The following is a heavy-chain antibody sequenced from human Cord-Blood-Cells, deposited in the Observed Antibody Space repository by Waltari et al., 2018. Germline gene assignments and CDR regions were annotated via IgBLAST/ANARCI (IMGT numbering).Heavy chain of an antibody. CDR3: ARGGAARPVDY. CDR2: IYHSGST. D-gene: IGHD6-6*01. CDR1: GYSISSGYY. V-gene: IGHV4-38-2*02. J-gene: IGHJ4*02. Sequence: QVQLQESGPGLVKPSETLSLTCTVSGYSISSGYYWGWIRQPPGKGLEWIGSIYHSGSTYYNPSLKSRVTISVDTSKNQFSLKLSSVTAADTAVYYCARGGAARPVDYWGQGTLVTVSS.